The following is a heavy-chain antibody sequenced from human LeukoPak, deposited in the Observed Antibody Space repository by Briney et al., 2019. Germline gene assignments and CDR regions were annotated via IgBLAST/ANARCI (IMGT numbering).Heavy chain of an antibody. CDR2: IYWDDDK. CDR3: AHSPPDIVLMVYAIGVNWFDP. CDR1: GFSLSTSGVG. J-gene: IGHJ5*02. V-gene: IGHV2-5*02. Sequence: EPGPTLVKPTQTLTLTCTFSGFSLSTSGVGVGWIRQPPGKALEWLALIYWDDDKRYSPSLKSRLTITKDTSKNQVVLTMTNMDPVDTATYYCAHSPPDIVLMVYAIGVNWFDPWGQGTLVTVSS. D-gene: IGHD2-8*01.